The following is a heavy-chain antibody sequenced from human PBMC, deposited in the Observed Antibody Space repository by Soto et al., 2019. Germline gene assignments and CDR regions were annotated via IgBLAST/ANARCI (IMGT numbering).Heavy chain of an antibody. J-gene: IGHJ4*02. CDR2: ISAYNGNT. CDR3: ARSNVNYDFWSGSVGRLYYFDY. Sequence: ASLKVSCKASGYTFTNYGISWVRQAPGQGLEWMGWISAYNGNTNYAQKLQGRVTMTTDTSTSTAYMELRSLRSDDTAVYYCARSNVNYDFWSGSVGRLYYFDYWGRG. D-gene: IGHD3-3*01. V-gene: IGHV1-18*01. CDR1: GYTFTNYG.